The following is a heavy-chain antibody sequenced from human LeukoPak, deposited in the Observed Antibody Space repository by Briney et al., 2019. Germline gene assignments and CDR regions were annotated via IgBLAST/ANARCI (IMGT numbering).Heavy chain of an antibody. CDR1: GVTFDDYG. J-gene: IGHJ6*04. CDR2: INWNGGST. D-gene: IGHD3-10*02. V-gene: IGHV3-20*04. CDR3: AELGITLIGGV. Sequence: GGSLRLSCAASGVTFDDYGMSWVRQAPGKGREWGSGINWNGGSTGYADSVKGRCTISRDNAKNSLYLQMNSLRAEDTAVYYCAELGITLIGGVWGKGPTVTISS.